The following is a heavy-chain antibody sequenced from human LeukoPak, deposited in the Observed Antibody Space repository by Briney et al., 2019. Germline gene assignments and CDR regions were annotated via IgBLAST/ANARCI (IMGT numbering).Heavy chain of an antibody. D-gene: IGHD2-2*02. CDR2: IYYSGST. CDR3: ARYCSSTNCYKGGFDP. V-gene: IGHV4-31*03. J-gene: IGHJ5*02. Sequence: SETLSLTCTVSGGSISSGGYYWSWIRQYPGKGLEWIGYIYYSGSTYSNPPLKSRVTISVDTSKNQFSLNLSSVTAADTAVYYCARYCSSTNCYKGGFDPWGQGTLVTVSS. CDR1: GGSISSGGYY.